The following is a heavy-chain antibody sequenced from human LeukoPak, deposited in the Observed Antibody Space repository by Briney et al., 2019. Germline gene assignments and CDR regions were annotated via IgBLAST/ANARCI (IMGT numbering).Heavy chain of an antibody. CDR2: INPNSGGT. J-gene: IGHJ5*02. Sequence: GASVKVSCKASGYTFTGYYIHWVRQAPGQGLEWMGWINPNSGGTNYAQKFQGRVTMTRDTSISTAYMELSRLRSDDTAVYYCARARLSSVTLDPWGQGTLVTVSS. D-gene: IGHD4-11*01. CDR1: GYTFTGYY. CDR3: ARARLSSVTLDP. V-gene: IGHV1-2*02.